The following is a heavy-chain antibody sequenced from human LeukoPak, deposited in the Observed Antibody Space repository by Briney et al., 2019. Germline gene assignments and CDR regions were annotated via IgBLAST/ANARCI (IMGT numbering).Heavy chain of an antibody. CDR2: IIPIFGTA. CDR1: GGTFSSYA. CDR3: ARGVSYYGSGSSWGYYYYYMDV. J-gene: IGHJ6*03. Sequence: SVKVSCKASGGTFSSYAISWVRQAPGQGLEWMGGIIPIFGTANYAQKFQGRVTITADKSTSTAYMELSSLRSEDTAVYYCARGVSYYGSGSSWGYYYYYMDVWGKGTTVTVSS. V-gene: IGHV1-69*06. D-gene: IGHD3-10*01.